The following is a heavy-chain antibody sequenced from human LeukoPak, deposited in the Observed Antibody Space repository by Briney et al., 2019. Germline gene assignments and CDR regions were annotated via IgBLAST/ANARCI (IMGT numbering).Heavy chain of an antibody. J-gene: IGHJ4*02. CDR1: GYTFTSYY. CDR2: INPSGGST. Sequence: ASVNVSCKASGYTFTSYYMHWVRQAPGQGLEWMGLINPSGGSTSYAQKFQGRVTMTRDTSTSTVYMELSSLRSEDTAVYYCARAAGYCSGGSCYSSTHYYFDYWGQGTLVTVSS. CDR3: ARAAGYCSGGSCYSSTHYYFDY. D-gene: IGHD2-15*01. V-gene: IGHV1-46*01.